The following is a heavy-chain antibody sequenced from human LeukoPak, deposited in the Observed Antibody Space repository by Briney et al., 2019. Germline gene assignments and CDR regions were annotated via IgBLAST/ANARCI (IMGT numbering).Heavy chain of an antibody. CDR2: ISWNSGSI. D-gene: IGHD3-22*01. CDR1: GFTFDDYA. J-gene: IGHJ4*02. V-gene: IGHV3-9*01. Sequence: GGSLRLSCAASGFTFDDYAMHWVRQAPGKGLEWVSGISWNSGSIGYADSVKGRFTISRDNAKNSLYLQMNSLRAEDTVLYYCAKEGTRITMIVVVTHFDYWGQGTLVTVSS. CDR3: AKEGTRITMIVVVTHFDY.